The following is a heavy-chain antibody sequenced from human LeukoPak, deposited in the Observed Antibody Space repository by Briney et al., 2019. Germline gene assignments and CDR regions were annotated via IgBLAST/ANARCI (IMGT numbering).Heavy chain of an antibody. CDR2: IYSGGGT. Sequence: GGSLRLSCAASGFTITSNYMNWVRQAPGKGLEWVSVIYSGGGTYYADSVQGRITISRDISKNTVYLQMNSPRVDDTAVYYCARGRLGFDYWGQGTLVTVSS. CDR3: ARGRLGFDY. CDR1: GFTITSNY. V-gene: IGHV3-53*01. D-gene: IGHD4-11*01. J-gene: IGHJ4*02.